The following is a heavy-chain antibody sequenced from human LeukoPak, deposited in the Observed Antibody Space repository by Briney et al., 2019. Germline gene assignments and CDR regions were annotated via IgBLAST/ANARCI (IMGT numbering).Heavy chain of an antibody. CDR1: GGSISSNSYY. CDR3: ASLGGDYGDYNYYYGMDV. CDR2: IYYSGST. Sequence: SETLSLTCTVSGGSISSNSYYWGWIRQPPGKGLEWIGSIYYSGSTYYNPSLKSRVTISVDTSKNQFSLKLSSVTAADTAVYYCASLGGDYGDYNYYYGMDVWGQGTTVTVSS. D-gene: IGHD4-17*01. V-gene: IGHV4-39*01. J-gene: IGHJ6*02.